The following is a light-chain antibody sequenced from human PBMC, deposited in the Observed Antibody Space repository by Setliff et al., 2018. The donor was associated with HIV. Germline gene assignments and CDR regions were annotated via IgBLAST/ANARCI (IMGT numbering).Light chain of an antibody. V-gene: IGLV2-14*01. Sequence: QSALTQPASVSGSPGQSITISCTGTSSDVGAYSLVSWYQQHPGKAPKLMIYEVSNRPSGVSNRFSASKSGDTASLTISGLQAEDEADYYCCSYAGSHTVVFGTGTKVTVL. CDR1: SSDVGAYSL. CDR3: CSYAGSHTVV. J-gene: IGLJ1*01. CDR2: EVS.